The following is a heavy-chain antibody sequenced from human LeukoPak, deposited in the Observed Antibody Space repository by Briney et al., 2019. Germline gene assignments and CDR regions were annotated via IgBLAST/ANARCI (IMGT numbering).Heavy chain of an antibody. CDR3: ASYDFWSGYEYYFDY. Sequence: PSETLSLTCAVYGGSFSGYYWSWIRQPPGKGLEWIGEINHSGSTNYNPSLKSRVTISVDTSKNQFSLKLSSVTAADTAVYYCASYDFWSGYEYYFDYWGQETLVTVSS. CDR2: INHSGST. CDR1: GGSFSGYY. J-gene: IGHJ4*02. V-gene: IGHV4-34*01. D-gene: IGHD3-3*01.